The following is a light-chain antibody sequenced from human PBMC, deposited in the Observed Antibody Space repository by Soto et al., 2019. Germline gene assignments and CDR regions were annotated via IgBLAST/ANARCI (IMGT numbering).Light chain of an antibody. J-gene: IGKJ2*01. V-gene: IGKV1-39*01. CDR1: QSISGY. CDR2: AAS. CDR3: QQSYSTPYT. Sequence: DIQMTQSPSSLSASVGDRVTITCRASQSISGYLNWYQQKPGTAPKLLIYAASSLQSGVPSRFSGSGSGTDFTLTISSLQPEDFATYHCQQSYSTPYTFGQGTKLEIK.